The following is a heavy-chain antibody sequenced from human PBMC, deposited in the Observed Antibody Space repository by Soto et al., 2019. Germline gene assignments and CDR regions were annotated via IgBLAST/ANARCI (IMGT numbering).Heavy chain of an antibody. D-gene: IGHD3-3*01. CDR3: ARGFWSGFNFDY. J-gene: IGHJ4*02. CDR1: GFTFSSYA. V-gene: IGHV3-48*04. CDR2: ISSSGSTK. Sequence: PGGSLRLSCAASGFTFSSYAMSWVRQAPGKGPEWVSYISSSGSTKYYADSVKGRITISRDNAKNSLYLQMNSLRAEDTAVYYCARGFWSGFNFDYWGQGTLVTVSS.